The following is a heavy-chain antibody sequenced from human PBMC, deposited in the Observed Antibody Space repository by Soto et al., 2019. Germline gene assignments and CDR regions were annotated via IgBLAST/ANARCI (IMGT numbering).Heavy chain of an antibody. V-gene: IGHV4-59*08. CDR2: INYSGST. CDR3: ARHVNRGAIFDY. Sequence: SETLSVTCTVSGGSISSYYWSWIRQPPGKGLEWIGYINYSGSTTYNPSLRSRVTISVDTSKNQLSLKLSSVTAADTAVYYCARHVNRGAIFDYWGQGTLVTVSS. J-gene: IGHJ4*02. CDR1: GGSISSYY. D-gene: IGHD3-3*01.